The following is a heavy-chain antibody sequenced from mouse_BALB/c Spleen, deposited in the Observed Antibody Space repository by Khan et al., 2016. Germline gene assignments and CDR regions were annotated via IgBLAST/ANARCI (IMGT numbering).Heavy chain of an antibody. CDR2: IYTGDGDT. V-gene: IGHV1-80*01. CDR1: GYAFSSYW. J-gene: IGHJ4*01. D-gene: IGHD2-3*01. Sequence: VQLQESGAELVRPGSSVKISCKASGYAFSSYWMNWVKQRPGQGLEWIGQIYTGDGDTNYNGKFQGKATLTADKSSSTAYMQLSSLTSEDSAVYFCARWLLLYYYAMDSWGQGTSVTVSS. CDR3: ARWLLLYYYAMDS.